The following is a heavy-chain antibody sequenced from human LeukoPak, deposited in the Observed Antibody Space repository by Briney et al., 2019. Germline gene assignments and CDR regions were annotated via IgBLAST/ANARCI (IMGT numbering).Heavy chain of an antibody. CDR3: ANLTPRGHGMDV. J-gene: IGHJ6*02. Sequence: GGSLRLSRRASGFTFRSLGMHWVRQAPGKGLEWVAVIAYNGSSAYYGDSVKGRFTISRDNSKNTLYLQLNSLRPEDTAVYYCANLTPRGHGMDVWGHGTTVIVSS. D-gene: IGHD3-10*01. V-gene: IGHV3-30*18. CDR2: IAYNGSSA. CDR1: GFTFRSLG.